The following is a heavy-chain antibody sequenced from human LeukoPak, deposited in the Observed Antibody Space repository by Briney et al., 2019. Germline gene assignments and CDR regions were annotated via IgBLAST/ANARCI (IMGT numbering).Heavy chain of an antibody. D-gene: IGHD3-16*02. Sequence: SEALSLTCAVSGYSIRSDYYWGWIRQPPGKGLEWIGTIFHSGSTYYNPSLKSRITILVDTSKNQLSLKLSSVTAADTAVYYCARHSQWGVIPWAFDIWGQGTMVTVSS. CDR3: ARHSQWGVIPWAFDI. CDR2: IFHSGST. J-gene: IGHJ3*02. V-gene: IGHV4-38-2*01. CDR1: GYSIRSDYY.